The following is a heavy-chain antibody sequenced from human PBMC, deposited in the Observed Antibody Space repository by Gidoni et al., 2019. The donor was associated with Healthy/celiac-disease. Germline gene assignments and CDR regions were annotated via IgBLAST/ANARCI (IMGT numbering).Heavy chain of an antibody. CDR3: ARDRGRELGRTYYYDSSGYGHFDY. Sequence: QVQLVESGGGVVQPGRSLRLSCAASGFTFSSYAMQWVRQAPGKGLEWVAVISYDGSNKYYADSVKGRFTISRDNSKNTLYLQMNSLRAEDTAVYYCARDRGRELGRTYYYDSSGYGHFDYWGQGTLVTVSS. D-gene: IGHD3-22*01. CDR2: ISYDGSNK. CDR1: GFTFSSYA. J-gene: IGHJ4*02. V-gene: IGHV3-30-3*01.